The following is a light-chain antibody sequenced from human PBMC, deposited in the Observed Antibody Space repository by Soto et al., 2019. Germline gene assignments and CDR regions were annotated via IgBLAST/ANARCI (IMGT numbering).Light chain of an antibody. Sequence: QSVLTQSPSVSAAPGQQVTISCSGSSSNIGNNYVSWYQQLPGTAPKLLIYDNNKRPSGVSNRFSGSKSGSTASLIISRLQTEDEADYYCVSYTSSTTYVFGTGTKLTVL. CDR1: SSNIGNNY. V-gene: IGLV1-51*01. CDR2: DNN. J-gene: IGLJ1*01. CDR3: VSYTSSTTYV.